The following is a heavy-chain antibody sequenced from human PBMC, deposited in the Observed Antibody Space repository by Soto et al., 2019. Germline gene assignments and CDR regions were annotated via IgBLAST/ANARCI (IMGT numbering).Heavy chain of an antibody. D-gene: IGHD3-3*01. CDR1: GGSISSGDYY. CDR3: ARVAYDFWSGYPPGYFDY. CDR2: IYYSGST. V-gene: IGHV4-30-4*01. Sequence: SETLSITCTVSGGSISSGDYYWSWIRQPPGKGLEWIGYIYYSGSTYYNPSLKSRVTISVDTSKNQFSLKLSSVTAADTAVYYCARVAYDFWSGYPPGYFDYWGQGTLVAVSS. J-gene: IGHJ4*02.